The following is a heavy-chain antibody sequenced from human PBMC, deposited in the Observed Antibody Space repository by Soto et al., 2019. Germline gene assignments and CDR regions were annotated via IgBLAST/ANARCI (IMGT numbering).Heavy chain of an antibody. J-gene: IGHJ4*02. D-gene: IGHD6-6*01. CDR3: ARLGGVAARTFDY. CDR2: IYYSGST. CDR1: GGSINDFY. Sequence: SETLSLTCSVSGGSINDFYWSWIRQPPGKGLEWIGYIYYSGSTDYNPSLKSRVTISVDPSKTQFSLNLRSVSTADTAVYYCARLGGVAARTFDYWGQGTLVTVSS. V-gene: IGHV4-59*01.